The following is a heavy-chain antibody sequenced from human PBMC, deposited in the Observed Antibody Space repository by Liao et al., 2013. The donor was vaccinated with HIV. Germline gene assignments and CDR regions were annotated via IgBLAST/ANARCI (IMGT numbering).Heavy chain of an antibody. J-gene: IGHJ4*02. CDR3: ARVRRSGKHN. V-gene: IGHV4-61*02. CDR2: IYTSGNT. CDR1: GDSISGGNYF. D-gene: IGHD3-10*01. Sequence: QVQLQESGPGLVKPSQTLSLSCTVSGDSISGGNYFLNWIRQPAGKGLEWIGRIYTSGNTDYNPSLKSRVTISLDTSNNQFSLKLRSVTAADTAVYYCARVRRSGKHNWGQGILVTVSS.